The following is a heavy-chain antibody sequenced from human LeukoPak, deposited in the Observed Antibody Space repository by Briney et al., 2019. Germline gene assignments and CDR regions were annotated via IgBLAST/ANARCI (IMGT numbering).Heavy chain of an antibody. CDR2: SNAGNGNT. Sequence: GASVKVSCKASGYTFTSYAMHWVRQAPGQRLEWMGWSNAGNGNTKYSQEFQGRVTMTEDTSTDTAYMELSSLRSEDTAVYYCARDHTELSYCSSTSCYLGYWGQGTLVTVSS. J-gene: IGHJ4*02. CDR3: ARDHTELSYCSSTSCYLGY. CDR1: GYTFTSYA. D-gene: IGHD2-2*01. V-gene: IGHV1-3*02.